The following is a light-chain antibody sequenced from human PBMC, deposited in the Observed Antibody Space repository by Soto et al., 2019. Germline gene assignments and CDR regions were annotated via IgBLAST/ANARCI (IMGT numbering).Light chain of an antibody. Sequence: DIQLTQSPSFLSASVGDRVTITCRASQDISSLLAWYQQKPGKAPNLLIYAASTLQSGVPSRFSGSGSGTEFALTFSSLQPEDFASYYCQQVNVYPFTFGPGTKVYIK. CDR1: QDISSL. CDR2: AAS. V-gene: IGKV1-9*01. CDR3: QQVNVYPFT. J-gene: IGKJ3*01.